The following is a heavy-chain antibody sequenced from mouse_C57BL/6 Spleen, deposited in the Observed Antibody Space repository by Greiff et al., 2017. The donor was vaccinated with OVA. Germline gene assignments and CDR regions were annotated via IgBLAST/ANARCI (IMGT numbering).Heavy chain of an antibody. V-gene: IGHV1-52*01. CDR1: GYTFTSYW. CDR3: ARGSSGYYAMDY. D-gene: IGHD3-2*02. Sequence: VQLQQPGAELVRPGSSVKLSCKASGYTFTSYWMHWVKQRPIQGLEWIGNIDPSDSDTHYNQKFKDKATLTVDKSSSTAYMQLSSLTSEDSAVYDCARGSSGYYAMDYWGQGTSVTVSS. J-gene: IGHJ4*01. CDR2: IDPSDSDT.